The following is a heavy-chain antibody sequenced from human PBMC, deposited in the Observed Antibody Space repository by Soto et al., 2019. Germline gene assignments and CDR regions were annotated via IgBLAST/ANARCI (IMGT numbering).Heavy chain of an antibody. CDR2: INWNSGGI. J-gene: IGHJ6*03. Sequence: EVQLVESGGGLVQPGRSLRLSCSASGFMFQDYTLHWVRQAPGKGLEWVSGINWNSGGIDYAGSVKGRFTISRDNAKKALYLQINSLRPEDTALYYCANQNYYGSGSRGYMDVWGKGTTVTVSS. CDR1: GFMFQDYT. D-gene: IGHD3-10*01. CDR3: ANQNYYGSGSRGYMDV. V-gene: IGHV3-9*01.